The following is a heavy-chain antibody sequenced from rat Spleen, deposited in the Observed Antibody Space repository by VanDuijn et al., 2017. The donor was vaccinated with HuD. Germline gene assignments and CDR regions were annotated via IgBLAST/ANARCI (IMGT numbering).Heavy chain of an antibody. V-gene: IGHV3-1*01. D-gene: IGHD1-10*01. CDR2: ITYSGST. Sequence: EVQLQESGPGLVKPSQSLSLTCSVTVYSIKSSYRWNWIRKFPGNKMEWIGHITYSGSTSYNPSLKSRISITRDTSKNQFFLQLNSVTTEDTATYYCARRRGQVYNNYFDYWGQGVMVTVSS. CDR1: VYSIKSSY. CDR3: ARRRGQVYNNYFDY. J-gene: IGHJ2*01.